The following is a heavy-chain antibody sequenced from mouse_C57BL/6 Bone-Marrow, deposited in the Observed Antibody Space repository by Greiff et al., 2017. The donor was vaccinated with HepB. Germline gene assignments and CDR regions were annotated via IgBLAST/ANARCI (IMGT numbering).Heavy chain of an antibody. CDR3: ARGGWLLFDY. Sequence: VHLVESGPELVKPGASVKISCKASGYAFSSSWMNWVKQRPGKGLEWIGRIYPGDGDTNYNGKFKGKATLTADKSSSTAYMQLSSLTSEDSAVCFCARGGWLLFDYWGQGTTLTVSS. D-gene: IGHD2-3*01. V-gene: IGHV1-82*01. CDR1: GYAFSSSW. J-gene: IGHJ2*01. CDR2: IYPGDGDT.